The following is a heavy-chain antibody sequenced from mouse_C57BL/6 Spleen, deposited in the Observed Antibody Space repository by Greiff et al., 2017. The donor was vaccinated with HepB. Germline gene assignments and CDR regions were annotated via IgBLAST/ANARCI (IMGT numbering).Heavy chain of an antibody. CDR2: INPNNGGT. CDR3: AGFSYAMDY. Sequence: EVQLQQSGPELVKPGASVKISCKASGYTFTDYYMNWVKQSHGKSLEWIGDINPNNGGTSYNQKFKGKATLTVDKSSSTAYMELRSLTSEDSAVYYCAGFSYAMDYWGQGTSVTVSS. V-gene: IGHV1-26*01. CDR1: GYTFTDYY. J-gene: IGHJ4*01.